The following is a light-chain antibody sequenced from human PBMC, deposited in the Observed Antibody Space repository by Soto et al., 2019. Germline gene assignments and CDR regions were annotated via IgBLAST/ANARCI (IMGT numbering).Light chain of an antibody. Sequence: QSVLTQPPSASGTPGQRVTISCSGSSSNIGGNTVNWYQQLPGTAPKLLMYNTNQRPSGVPDRFSGSKSGTSASLAISGLQSEDEADYYCAAWDASLTGPYVFGTGTSSPS. V-gene: IGLV1-44*01. J-gene: IGLJ1*01. CDR1: SSNIGGNT. CDR2: NTN. CDR3: AAWDASLTGPYV.